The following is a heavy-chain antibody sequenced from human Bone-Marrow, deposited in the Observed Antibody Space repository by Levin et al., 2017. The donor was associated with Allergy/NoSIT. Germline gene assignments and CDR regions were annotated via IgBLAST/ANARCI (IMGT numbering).Heavy chain of an antibody. D-gene: IGHD3-10*01. J-gene: IGHJ3*02. Sequence: SETLSLTCAVYGGSFSGYYWSWIRQPPGKGLEWIGEINHSGSTNYNPSLKSRVTISVDTSKNQFSLKLSSVTAADTAVYYCARATNYYGTRKDAFDSWGQGTMVTVSS. CDR3: ARATNYYGTRKDAFDS. CDR1: GGSFSGYY. V-gene: IGHV4-34*01. CDR2: INHSGST.